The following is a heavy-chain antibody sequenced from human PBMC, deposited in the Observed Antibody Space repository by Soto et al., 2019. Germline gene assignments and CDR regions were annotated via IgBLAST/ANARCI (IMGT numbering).Heavy chain of an antibody. Sequence: QLQLVQSGAEVKKPGSSVKVSCKASGGTFSAYAISWVRQAPEQGLEWMGGILPLSGTTNYTQRFQGRVTIRADKSTSTAYMELSSLRSEDTAVYYCARANPTKYYDYVWGDYRRGGMDVWGQGTTVTVSS. D-gene: IGHD3-16*02. V-gene: IGHV1-69*06. CDR2: ILPLSGTT. CDR3: ARANPTKYYDYVWGDYRRGGMDV. J-gene: IGHJ6*02. CDR1: GGTFSAYA.